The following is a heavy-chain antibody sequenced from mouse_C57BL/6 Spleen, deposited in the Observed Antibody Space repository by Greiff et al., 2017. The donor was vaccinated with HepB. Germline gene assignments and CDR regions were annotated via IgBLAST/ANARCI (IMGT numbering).Heavy chain of an antibody. J-gene: IGHJ3*01. CDR2: IRNKANGYTT. CDR3: ARSSFYSNYEAWFAY. Sequence: EVQRVESGGGLVQPGGSLSLSCAASGFTFTDYYMSWVRQPPGKALEWLGFIRNKANGYTTEYSASVKGRFTISRDNSQSILYLQMNALRAEDSATYYCARSSFYSNYEAWFAYWGQGTLVTVSA. D-gene: IGHD2-5*01. CDR1: GFTFTDYY. V-gene: IGHV7-3*01.